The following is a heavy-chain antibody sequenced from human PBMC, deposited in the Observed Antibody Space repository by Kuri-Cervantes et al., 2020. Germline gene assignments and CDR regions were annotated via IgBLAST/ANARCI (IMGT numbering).Heavy chain of an antibody. CDR2: IFYSGST. J-gene: IGHJ4*02. CDR3: ARDPGE. CDR1: GGSIINYY. D-gene: IGHD3-16*01. V-gene: IGHV4-59*01. Sequence: SETLSLTCAVSGGSIINYYWSWIRQPPGKGLEWIGYIFYSGSTNYNPSLKSRVTISVDTSKNQFSLKLRSVTATDTAVYYCARDPGEWGQGTLVTVSS.